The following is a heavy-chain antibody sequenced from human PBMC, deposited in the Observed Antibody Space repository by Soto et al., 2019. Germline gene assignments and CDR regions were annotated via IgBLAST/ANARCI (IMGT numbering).Heavy chain of an antibody. CDR1: GFTFSSYA. D-gene: IGHD3-10*01. V-gene: IGHV3-23*01. Sequence: GGSLRLSCAASGFTFSSYAMSWVRQAPGKGLEWVSAISGSGGSTYYADSVKGRFTISRDNSKNTLYLQMNSLRAEDTAVYYCAKGGPVLLRFGELISFDYWGQGTLVTVSS. J-gene: IGHJ4*02. CDR3: AKGGPVLLRFGELISFDY. CDR2: ISGSGGST.